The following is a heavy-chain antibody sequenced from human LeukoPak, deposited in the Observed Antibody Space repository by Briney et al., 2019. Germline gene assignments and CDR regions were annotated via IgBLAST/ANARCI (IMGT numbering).Heavy chain of an antibody. Sequence: SETLSLTCTVSGGSLSSSSYYWGWIRQPPGKGLEWIGSIYYSGSTYYNPSLKSRVTISVDTSKNQFSLKLSSVTAADTAVYYCARRWGEYFDYWGQGTLVTVSS. D-gene: IGHD3-10*01. V-gene: IGHV4-39*01. J-gene: IGHJ4*02. CDR1: GGSLSSSSYY. CDR2: IYYSGST. CDR3: ARRWGEYFDY.